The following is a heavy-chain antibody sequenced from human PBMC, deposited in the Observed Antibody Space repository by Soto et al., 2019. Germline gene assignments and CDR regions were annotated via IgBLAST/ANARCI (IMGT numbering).Heavy chain of an antibody. Sequence: ASVKVSCKASGYTFTSYGISWVRQAPGQGLEWMGWISAYNGNTNYAQKLQGRVTMTTDTSTSTAYMELRSLRSDDTAVYYCARHIVVVVAATVVWGWFDPWGQGTLVTVSS. V-gene: IGHV1-18*01. D-gene: IGHD2-15*01. CDR1: GYTFTSYG. CDR2: ISAYNGNT. CDR3: ARHIVVVVAATVVWGWFDP. J-gene: IGHJ5*02.